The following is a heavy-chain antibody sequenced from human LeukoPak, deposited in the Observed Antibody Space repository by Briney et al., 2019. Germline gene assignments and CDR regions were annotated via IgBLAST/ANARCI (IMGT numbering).Heavy chain of an antibody. D-gene: IGHD6-6*01. CDR3: TTEYSSSRAPDY. CDR1: GFTFGDHA. CDR2: IRSKAYGGTT. V-gene: IGHV3-49*04. Sequence: GGSLRLSCTVSGFTFGDHAMSWARQAPGKGLEWVGFIRSKAYGGTTEYAASVKGRFTISRDDSKSIAYLQMNSLKTEDTAVYYCTTEYSSSRAPDYWGQGTLVTVSS. J-gene: IGHJ4*02.